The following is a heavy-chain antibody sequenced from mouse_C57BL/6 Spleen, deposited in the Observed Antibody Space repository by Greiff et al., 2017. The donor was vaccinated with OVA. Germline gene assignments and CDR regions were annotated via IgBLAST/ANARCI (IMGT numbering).Heavy chain of an antibody. CDR1: GYAFSSSW. J-gene: IGHJ2*01. CDR3: VYYYGSRDY. Sequence: QVQLQQSGPELVKPGASVKISCKASGYAFSSSWMNWVKQRPGTGLEWIGRIYPGDGDTNYNGKFKGKATLTADKSSSTAYMQLSSLTSEDSAVYFCVYYYGSRDYWGQGTTLTVAS. CDR2: IYPGDGDT. D-gene: IGHD1-1*01. V-gene: IGHV1-82*01.